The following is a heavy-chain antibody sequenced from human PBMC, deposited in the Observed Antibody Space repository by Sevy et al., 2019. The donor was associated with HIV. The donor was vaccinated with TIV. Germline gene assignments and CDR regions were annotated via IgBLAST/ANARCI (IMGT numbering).Heavy chain of an antibody. Sequence: GESLKISCKGSGYTFTSYWIGWVRQMPGKGLEWMGIIYPGDSDIRYSPSFQGQVTISADNSINTAFLQWSSLKASDTAIYYCTRCRGDGYNEFDYWGQGTLVTVSS. CDR2: IYPGDSDI. CDR1: GYTFTSYW. V-gene: IGHV5-51*01. CDR3: TRCRGDGYNEFDY. J-gene: IGHJ4*02. D-gene: IGHD3-10*01.